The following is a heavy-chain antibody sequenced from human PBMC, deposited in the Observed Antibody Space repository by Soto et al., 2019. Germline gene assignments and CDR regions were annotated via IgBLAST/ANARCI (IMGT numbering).Heavy chain of an antibody. V-gene: IGHV4-61*01. CDR1: GASVSSGSYY. J-gene: IGHJ4*02. CDR2: IYYNGNT. Sequence: PSETLSLTCTVSGASVSSGSYYWTWIRQPPGKGLEWIGYIYYNGNTNYNPSLKSRVTISVDTSKSQFSLSLTSVTTADTAVYYCARGYGPPDNWGPGTLVTVSS. CDR3: ARGYGPPDN. D-gene: IGHD4-17*01.